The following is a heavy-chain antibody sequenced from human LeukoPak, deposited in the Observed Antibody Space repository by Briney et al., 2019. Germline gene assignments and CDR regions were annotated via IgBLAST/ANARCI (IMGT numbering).Heavy chain of an antibody. CDR3: ARGNAAAGVGY. J-gene: IGHJ4*02. CDR2: IYYSGST. CDR1: GGSISSGGYY. D-gene: IGHD6-13*01. V-gene: IGHV4-31*03. Sequence: NPSETLSLTCTVSGGSISSGGYYWRWIRQHPGKGLEWIGYIYYSGSTYYNPSLKSRVTISVDTSKNQFSLKLSSVTAADTAVYYCARGNAAAGVGYWGQGTLVTVSS.